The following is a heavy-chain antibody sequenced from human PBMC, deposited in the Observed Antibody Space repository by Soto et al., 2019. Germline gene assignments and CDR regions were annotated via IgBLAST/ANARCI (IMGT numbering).Heavy chain of an antibody. Sequence: ASVKVSCKASGYTFTSYAIRWVRPAPGQRLEWMGWINAGNGNTKYSQKFQGRVTITRDTSASTAYMELSSLRSEDTAVYYCARTIIAVAAPQGLQHWGQGTLVTVSS. D-gene: IGHD6-19*01. CDR1: GYTFTSYA. CDR3: ARTIIAVAAPQGLQH. J-gene: IGHJ1*01. CDR2: INAGNGNT. V-gene: IGHV1-3*01.